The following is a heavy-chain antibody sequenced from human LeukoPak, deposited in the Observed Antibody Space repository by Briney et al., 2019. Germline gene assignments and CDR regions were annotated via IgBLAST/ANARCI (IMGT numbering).Heavy chain of an antibody. D-gene: IGHD2/OR15-2a*01. Sequence: GGSLRLSCAASGFTFSDYWMSWVRQAPGKGLEWVANIKPDGSEKYYVDSVKGRFTISRGNAKNSLYLQVNSLRDEDTAVYYCARGTYYYQRWGQGALVTVSS. CDR3: ARGTYYYQR. V-gene: IGHV3-7*01. J-gene: IGHJ4*02. CDR1: GFTFSDYW. CDR2: IKPDGSEK.